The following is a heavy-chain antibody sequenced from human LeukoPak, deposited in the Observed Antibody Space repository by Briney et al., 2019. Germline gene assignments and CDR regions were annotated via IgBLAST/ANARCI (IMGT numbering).Heavy chain of an antibody. J-gene: IGHJ4*02. Sequence: PGGSLRLSCAASGLTFSIYWMSWVRQAPGKGLEWVANIEQTGSEIYYMDSVKGRFTISRDNAKNSLYLQMNSLRAEDTAVYYCARKGVITRAPFDYWGQGTLVTVSS. CDR1: GLTFSIYW. D-gene: IGHD3-10*01. CDR3: ARKGVITRAPFDY. CDR2: IEQTGSEI. V-gene: IGHV3-7*03.